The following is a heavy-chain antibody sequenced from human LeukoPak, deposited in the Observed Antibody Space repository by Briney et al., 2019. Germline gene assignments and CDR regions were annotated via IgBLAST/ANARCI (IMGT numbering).Heavy chain of an antibody. V-gene: IGHV4-39*01. CDR1: GGSISSSSYY. Sequence: PSETLSLTCTVSGGSISSSSYYWGLIRQPPGKGLEWIGSIYYSGSTYYNPSLKSRVTISVDTSKNQFSLKLSSVTAADTAVYYCARLGTGVFYYYYYMDVWGKGTTVTVSS. CDR2: IYYSGST. CDR3: ARLGTGVFYYYYYMDV. D-gene: IGHD1/OR15-1a*01. J-gene: IGHJ6*03.